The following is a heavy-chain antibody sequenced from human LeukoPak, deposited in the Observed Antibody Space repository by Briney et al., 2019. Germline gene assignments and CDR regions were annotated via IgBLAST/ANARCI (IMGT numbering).Heavy chain of an antibody. D-gene: IGHD6-19*01. J-gene: IGHJ2*01. CDR2: IIPIFGIA. CDR3: ASISSGWSDWYFDL. Sequence: GASVKVSCKASGGTFSSYAISWVRQAPGQGLEWMGRIIPIFGIANYAQKFQGRVTITADKFTSTAYMELSSLRSEDTAVYYCASISSGWSDWYFDLWGRGTLVTVSS. V-gene: IGHV1-69*04. CDR1: GGTFSSYA.